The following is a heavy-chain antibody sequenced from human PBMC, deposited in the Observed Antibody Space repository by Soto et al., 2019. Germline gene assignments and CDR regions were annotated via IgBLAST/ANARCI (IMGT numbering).Heavy chain of an antibody. CDR3: ATYLIAVADHYYGMDV. Sequence: ASVKVSCEVSGYTLTELSMHWVRQAPGKGLEWMGGFDPEDGETIYAQKFQGRVTMTEDTSTDTAYMELSSLRSEDTAVYYCATYLIAVADHYYGMDVWGQGTTVTVSS. CDR2: FDPEDGET. V-gene: IGHV1-24*01. D-gene: IGHD6-19*01. J-gene: IGHJ6*02. CDR1: GYTLTELS.